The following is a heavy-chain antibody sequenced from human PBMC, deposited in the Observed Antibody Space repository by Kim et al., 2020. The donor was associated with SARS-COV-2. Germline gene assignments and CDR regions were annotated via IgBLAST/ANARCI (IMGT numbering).Heavy chain of an antibody. CDR3: AKDKPRITMVRGVIINYFDY. J-gene: IGHJ4*02. D-gene: IGHD3-10*01. CDR2: ISGSGGST. CDR1: GFTFSSYA. V-gene: IGHV3-23*01. Sequence: GGSLRLSCAASGFTFSSYAMSWVRQAPGKGLEWVSAISGSGGSTYYADSVKGRFTISRDNSKNTLYLQMNSLRAEDTAVYYCAKDKPRITMVRGVIINYFDYWGQGTLVTVSS.